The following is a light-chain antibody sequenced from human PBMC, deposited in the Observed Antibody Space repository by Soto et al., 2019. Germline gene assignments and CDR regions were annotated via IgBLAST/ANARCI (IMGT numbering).Light chain of an antibody. CDR1: SGDIGSYNR. Sequence: QSALTQPASVSGSPGQSITISCTGTSGDIGSYNRVSWYQQHPGKAPKLIIYEVTDRPSGVSNRFSGSKSGNTASLTISGLQAEDEADYYCTSHAGSNNYVFGTGTKLTVL. CDR2: EVT. J-gene: IGLJ1*01. V-gene: IGLV2-14*01. CDR3: TSHAGSNNYV.